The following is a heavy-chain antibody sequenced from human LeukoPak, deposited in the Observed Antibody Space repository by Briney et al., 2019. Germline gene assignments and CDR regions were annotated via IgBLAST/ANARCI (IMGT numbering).Heavy chain of an antibody. Sequence: ASVKVSCKASGYTFTSYGISWVRQAPGQGFEWMGWISAYNGNTNYAQKLQGRVTMTTDTSTSTAYMELRSLRSDDTAVYYCARGSLKWGSNSMGFWGQGPLATVSP. CDR3: ARGSLKWGSNSMGF. D-gene: IGHD5-24*01. V-gene: IGHV1-18*01. CDR2: ISAYNGNT. J-gene: IGHJ4*02. CDR1: GYTFTSYG.